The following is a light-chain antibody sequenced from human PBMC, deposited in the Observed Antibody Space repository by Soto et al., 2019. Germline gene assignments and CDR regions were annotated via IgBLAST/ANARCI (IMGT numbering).Light chain of an antibody. CDR2: GAS. CDR3: QQYVSSLT. Sequence: EIVLTQSPGTLSLSPGERATLSCRASQSVSSSYLAWYQQKPGQAPRLLIYGASSRATGIPDRFSGSGSGTDFTLIFSRLEPEDFAVYYCQQYVSSLTFGGGTKVDIK. V-gene: IGKV3-20*01. J-gene: IGKJ4*01. CDR1: QSVSSSY.